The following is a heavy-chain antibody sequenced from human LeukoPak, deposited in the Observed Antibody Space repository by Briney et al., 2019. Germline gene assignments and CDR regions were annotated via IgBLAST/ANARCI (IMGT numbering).Heavy chain of an antibody. CDR1: GYTFTSYG. D-gene: IGHD6-6*01. CDR3: ARVGIAARKYNWFDP. J-gene: IGHJ5*02. Sequence: ASVKVSCKASGYTFTSYGFSWVRQPPGQGLEWMGWISAYNGNTNYAQKLQGRVTMTTDTSTSTAYMELRSLRSDDTAVYYCARVGIAARKYNWFDPWGQGTLVTVSS. V-gene: IGHV1-18*01. CDR2: ISAYNGNT.